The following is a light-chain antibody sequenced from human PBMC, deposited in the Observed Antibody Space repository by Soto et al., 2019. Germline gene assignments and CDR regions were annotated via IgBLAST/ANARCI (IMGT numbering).Light chain of an antibody. CDR3: ASHTTSLTWV. Sequence: QSALTQAASASGSPGQSITISCTGTSSDIGAYHHVSWYQQHPGKAPKVLIYEVSDRPSGISNRCSGSKSGNTASLTISGLQAEYEADYYCASHTTSLTWVFGGGTKLTVL. CDR2: EVS. CDR1: SSDIGAYHH. V-gene: IGLV2-14*01. J-gene: IGLJ3*02.